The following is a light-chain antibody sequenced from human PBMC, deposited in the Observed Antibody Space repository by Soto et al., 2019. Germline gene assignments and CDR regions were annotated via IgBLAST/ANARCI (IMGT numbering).Light chain of an antibody. CDR2: DVS. CDR3: SSYTSSSTLVV. Sequence: QSVLTQPASVSGSPGQSITISCTGTSSDVCGYNYVSWYQQHPGKAPKLMIYDVSNRPSGVSNRFSGSKSGNTASLTISGLXAXXEADYYCSSYTSSSTLVVFGGGTKVTVL. CDR1: SSDVCGYNY. J-gene: IGLJ2*01. V-gene: IGLV2-14*01.